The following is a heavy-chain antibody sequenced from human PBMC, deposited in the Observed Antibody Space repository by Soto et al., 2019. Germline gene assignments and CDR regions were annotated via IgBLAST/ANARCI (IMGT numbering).Heavy chain of an antibody. Sequence: SETLSLTCAVYGGSFSGYYWSWIRQPPGKGLEWIGEINHSGNTNYNPSLKSRVTISVDTSKNQFSLKLSSVTASDTAVYYCARPDSSSWAAPFGSWGQGTLVTVSS. V-gene: IGHV4-34*01. D-gene: IGHD6-13*01. CDR3: ARPDSSSWAAPFGS. CDR1: GGSFSGYY. CDR2: INHSGNT. J-gene: IGHJ4*02.